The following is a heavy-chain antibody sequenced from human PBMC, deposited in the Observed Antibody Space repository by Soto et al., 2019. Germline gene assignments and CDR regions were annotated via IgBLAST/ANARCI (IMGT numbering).Heavy chain of an antibody. CDR1: GYTFTSYG. CDR3: ARGRDGDY. V-gene: IGHV1-18*01. J-gene: IGHJ4*02. D-gene: IGHD6-6*01. CDR2: ISAHNDNT. Sequence: QVHLVQSGSEVKKPGASVKVSCKCSGYTFTSYGITWVRQATGQGLEWMGWISAHNDNTDYAQKLQGSVTVTRDTSTSTAYMELRSLSSDDTAVYYCARGRDGDYWGQGALVTVSS.